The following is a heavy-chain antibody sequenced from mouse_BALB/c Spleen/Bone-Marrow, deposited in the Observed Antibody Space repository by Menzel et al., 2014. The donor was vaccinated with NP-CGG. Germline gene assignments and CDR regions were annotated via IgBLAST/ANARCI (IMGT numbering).Heavy chain of an antibody. CDR1: GFNIKDNY. D-gene: IGHD2-4*01. CDR2: IDPANGNT. J-gene: IGHJ2*01. CDR3: ARFPYDYGGGDY. Sequence: VQLQQSGAELVKPGASVKLSCTASGFNIKDNYMHWVKQRPEQGLEWIGRIDPANGNTKYDPKFQGKATITADTSSNTAYLQLSSLTSEDTAVYYCARFPYDYGGGDYWGQGTTLTVSS. V-gene: IGHV14-3*02.